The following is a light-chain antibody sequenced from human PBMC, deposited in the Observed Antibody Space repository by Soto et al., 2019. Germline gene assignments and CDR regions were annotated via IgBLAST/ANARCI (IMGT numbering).Light chain of an antibody. J-gene: IGKJ1*01. CDR2: GAS. V-gene: IGKV3-15*01. CDR3: QQYHDWPWT. CDR1: QVIFSN. Sequence: EIVMTQSPATLSVSPGERATLSCRASQVIFSNVAWYQQKPGQAPRLLIYGASTRASFIPGRFSGSGSGTDFTLTISSLQSEVFAVYSCQQYHDWPWTFGQGTKVEI.